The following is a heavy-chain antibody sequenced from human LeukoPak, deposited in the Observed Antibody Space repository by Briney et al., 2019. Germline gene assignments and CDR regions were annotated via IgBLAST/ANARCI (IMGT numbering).Heavy chain of an antibody. D-gene: IGHD3-10*01. J-gene: IGHJ3*01. CDR2: ISYDGTNN. V-gene: IGHV3-30*18. Sequence: PGGSLRLSCVASGFTFSSSAFHWVRQAPGKGLDWVALISYDGTNNYYADSVKGRFTISRDNSKNTLYLQMNSLRAEDTAVYYCGKGNGVWVGELIFGDAFDVWGQGTMVTVSS. CDR1: GFTFSSSA. CDR3: GKGNGVWVGELIFGDAFDV.